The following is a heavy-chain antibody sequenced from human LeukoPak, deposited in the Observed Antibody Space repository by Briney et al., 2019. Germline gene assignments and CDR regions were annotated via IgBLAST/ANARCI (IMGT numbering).Heavy chain of an antibody. CDR1: GGSISSGDYY. J-gene: IGHJ4*02. CDR2: IYYSGIT. D-gene: IGHD2-2*01. CDR3: ATEAPSDCSSTRCFDY. V-gene: IGHV4-30-4*01. Sequence: SQTLSLTCTVSGGSISSGDYYWSWIRQPPGKGLEWIGYIYYSGITYYNPSLKSRVTISVDTSKNQFSLKLSSVTAADTAVYYCATEAPSDCSSTRCFDYWGQGTLVTVSS.